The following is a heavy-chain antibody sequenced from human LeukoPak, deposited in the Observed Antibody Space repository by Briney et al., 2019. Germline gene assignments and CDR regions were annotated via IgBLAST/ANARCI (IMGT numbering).Heavy chain of an antibody. CDR2: INHSGST. D-gene: IGHD3-3*01. V-gene: IGHV4-34*01. J-gene: IGHJ5*02. Sequence: SETLSLTCAVYGGSFSGYYWSWIRQPPGKGLEWIGEINHSGSTNYNPSLKSRVTISVDTSKNHFSLKLSSVTAADTAVYYCARAPRGYDFCSGQRGGNWFDPWGQGTLVTVSS. CDR1: GGSFSGYY. CDR3: ARAPRGYDFCSGQRGGNWFDP.